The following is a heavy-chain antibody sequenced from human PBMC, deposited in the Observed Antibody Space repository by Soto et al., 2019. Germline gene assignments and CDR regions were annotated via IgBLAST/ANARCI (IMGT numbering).Heavy chain of an antibody. CDR3: SRNYDLLTPPDY. CDR2: ISSSSSYI. CDR1: GFTFSSDS. D-gene: IGHD3-3*01. J-gene: IGHJ4*02. Sequence: EVQLVESGGGLVKPGGSLRLSCAASGFTFSSDSMNWVRQAPGKGLEWVSSISSSSSYIYYADSVKGRFTISRDNAKNSLYLQMNSLRAEDTAVYYCSRNYDLLTPPDYWGQGTLVTVSS. V-gene: IGHV3-21*01.